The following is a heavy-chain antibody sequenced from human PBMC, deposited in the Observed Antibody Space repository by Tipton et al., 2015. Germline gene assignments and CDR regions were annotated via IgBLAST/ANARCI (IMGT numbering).Heavy chain of an antibody. CDR2: VSATSDRT. D-gene: IGHD3-3*01. CDR3: AKGDFWSGYPEGWGLDG. V-gene: IGHV3-23*04. Sequence: VQLVQSGGGLVQPGGSLTLSCAASGFSFTTYAMSWVRQAPGKGLEWVSSVSATSDRTYHADPVKGRFTISRDNSNNTLFLQMNSLRAEDTAVYYCAKGDFWSGYPEGWGLDGWGQGTTVTVSS. J-gene: IGHJ6*02. CDR1: GFSFTTYA.